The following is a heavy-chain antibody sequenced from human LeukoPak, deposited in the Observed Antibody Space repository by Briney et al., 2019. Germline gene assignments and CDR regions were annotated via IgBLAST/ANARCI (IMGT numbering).Heavy chain of an antibody. CDR1: GGSISSSSYY. CDR3: AREVFGDAFDI. CDR2: IYYSGST. J-gene: IGHJ3*02. D-gene: IGHD1-14*01. Sequence: PSETLSLTCTVSGGSISSSSYYWGWIRQPPGKGLEWIGSIYYSGSTYYNPSLKSRVTISVDTSKNQFSLKLSSVTAADTAVYYCAREVFGDAFDIWGQGTTVTVSS. V-gene: IGHV4-39*07.